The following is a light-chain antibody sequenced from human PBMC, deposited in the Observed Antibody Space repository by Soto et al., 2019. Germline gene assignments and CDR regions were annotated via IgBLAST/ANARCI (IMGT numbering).Light chain of an antibody. CDR1: QSISSW. CDR3: QQYNSYSGT. CDR2: DAS. V-gene: IGKV1-5*01. J-gene: IGKJ1*01. Sequence: DIQMTQSPSTLSASVGDRVTITCRASQSISSWLAWYQQKPGKAPKLLIYDASSLESGVASRFSGSGSGTEFTLTISSLQPDDFANYYCQQYNSYSGTFGQGTKVEIK.